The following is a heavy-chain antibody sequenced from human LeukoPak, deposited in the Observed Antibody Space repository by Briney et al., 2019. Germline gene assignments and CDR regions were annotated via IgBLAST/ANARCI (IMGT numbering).Heavy chain of an antibody. V-gene: IGHV4-59*12. D-gene: IGHD6-13*01. Sequence: SETLSLTCTVSGVSISSYYWSWIRQPPGKGLEWIGYIYYSGSTNYNPSLKSRVTISVDTSKNQFSLKLSSVTAADTAVYYCARDRGGSSWVGDPLPRDFDYWGQGTLVTVSS. CDR2: IYYSGST. CDR3: ARDRGGSSWVGDPLPRDFDY. CDR1: GVSISSYY. J-gene: IGHJ4*02.